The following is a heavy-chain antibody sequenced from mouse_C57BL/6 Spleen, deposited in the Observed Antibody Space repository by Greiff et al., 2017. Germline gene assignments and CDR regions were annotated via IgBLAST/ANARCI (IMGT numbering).Heavy chain of an antibody. CDR3: ARLGWLRRSYWYFDV. V-gene: IGHV1-26*01. D-gene: IGHD2-2*01. CDR1: GYTFTDYY. Sequence: EVQLQQSGPELVKPGASVKISCKASGYTFTDYYMNWVKQSHGKSLEWIGDINPNNGGTSYNQKFKGKATLTVDKSSSTAYMELRSLTSEDSAVYYGARLGWLRRSYWYFDVWGTGTTVTVSS. CDR2: INPNNGGT. J-gene: IGHJ1*03.